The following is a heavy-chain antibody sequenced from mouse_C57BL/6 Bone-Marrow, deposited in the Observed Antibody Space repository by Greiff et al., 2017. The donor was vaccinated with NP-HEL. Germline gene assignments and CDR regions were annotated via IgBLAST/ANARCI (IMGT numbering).Heavy chain of an antibody. J-gene: IGHJ4*01. D-gene: IGHD1-1*01. CDR2: IYPRSGNT. Sequence: QVQLQQSGAELARPGASVKLSCKASGYTFTSYGISWVKQRPGQGLEWIGEIYPRSGNTYYNEKFKGKATLTADKSSRTAYMELRSLTSEDSAVYFCARYYYGSSYPYYAMDYWGQGTSVTVSS. CDR3: ARYYYGSSYPYYAMDY. CDR1: GYTFTSYG. V-gene: IGHV1-81*01.